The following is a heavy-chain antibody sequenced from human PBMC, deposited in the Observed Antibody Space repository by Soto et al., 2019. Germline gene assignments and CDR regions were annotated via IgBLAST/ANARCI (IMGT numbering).Heavy chain of an antibody. CDR1: GFTFSSYA. D-gene: IGHD3-22*01. CDR2: ISGSGGST. J-gene: IGHJ4*02. CDR3: AKGNTLTYYYDSSGYHFDY. Sequence: GGSLRLSCAASGFTFSSYAMSWVRQAPGKGLEWVSAISGSGGSTYYADYVKGRFTISRDNSKNTLYLKMNSLRAEDTAVYYCAKGNTLTYYYDSSGYHFDYWGQGTLVTVSS. V-gene: IGHV3-23*01.